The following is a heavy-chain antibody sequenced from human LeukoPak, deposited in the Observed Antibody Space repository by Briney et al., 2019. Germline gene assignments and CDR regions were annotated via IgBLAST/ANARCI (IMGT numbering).Heavy chain of an antibody. CDR3: ARDIVVVPAATPYNWFDP. CDR2: ISSSSSYI. V-gene: IGHV3-21*01. CDR1: GFTFSSYS. D-gene: IGHD2-2*01. Sequence: GGSLSLSCEASGFTFSSYSMNWVRQAPGKGLEWVSSISSSSSYIYYADSVKGRFTISRDNAKNSLYLQMNSLRAEDTAVYYCARDIVVVPAATPYNWFDPWGQGTLVTVSS. J-gene: IGHJ5*02.